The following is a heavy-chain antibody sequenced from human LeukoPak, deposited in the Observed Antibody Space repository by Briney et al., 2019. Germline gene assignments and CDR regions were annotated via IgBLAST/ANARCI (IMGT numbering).Heavy chain of an antibody. V-gene: IGHV5-51*01. CDR2: IYPGDSDT. D-gene: IGHD3-10*01. CDR3: ARHVITYYYGSGSYYTDYYYYYMDV. J-gene: IGHJ6*03. CDR1: GYSFSTSW. Sequence: GESLKISCKASGYSFSTSWIGWVRQMPGKGLEWVGIIYPGDSDTRYSPSFQGQVTISADKSISTAYLQWGSLKASDTAMYYCARHVITYYYGSGSYYTDYYYYYMDVWGKGTPVTVSS.